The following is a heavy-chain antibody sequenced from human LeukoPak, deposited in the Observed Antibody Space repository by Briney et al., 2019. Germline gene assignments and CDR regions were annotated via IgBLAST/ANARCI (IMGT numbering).Heavy chain of an antibody. J-gene: IGHJ4*02. CDR2: INSGGST. CDR3: AKDRYSSGLFDY. V-gene: IGHV3-66*01. CDR1: EFSVGSNY. D-gene: IGHD6-19*01. Sequence: GGSLRLSCAASEFSVGSNYMTWVRQAPGKGLEWVSLINSGGSTYYADSVKGRFTISRDNSKNTLYLQMNSLRAEDTAVYYCAKDRYSSGLFDYWGQGTLVTVSS.